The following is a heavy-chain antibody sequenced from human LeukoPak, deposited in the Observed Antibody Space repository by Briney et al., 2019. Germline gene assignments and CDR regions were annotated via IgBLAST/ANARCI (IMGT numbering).Heavy chain of an antibody. V-gene: IGHV3-21*01. CDR3: ARDPAYCGGDCYTPAGNFDY. CDR1: GFTFSSYS. CDR2: ISSSSSYI. D-gene: IGHD2-21*01. J-gene: IGHJ4*02. Sequence: GGSLRLSCAASGFTFSSYSMNWVRQAPGKGLEWVSSISSSSSYIYYADSVKGRFTISRDNAKNSLYLQMNSLRAEDTAVYYCARDPAYCGGDCYTPAGNFDYWGQGTLVTVSS.